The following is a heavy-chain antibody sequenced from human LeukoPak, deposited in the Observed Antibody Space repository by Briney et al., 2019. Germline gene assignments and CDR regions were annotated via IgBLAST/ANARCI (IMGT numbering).Heavy chain of an antibody. V-gene: IGHV4-39*07. CDR2: IYYSGST. J-gene: IGHJ4*02. CDR1: GGSISSSSYY. Sequence: SETLSLTCTVSGGSISSSSYYWGWIRQPPGKGLEWIGSIYYSGSTYYNPSLKSRVTISVDTSKNQFSLKLSSVTAADTAVYYCASRRATSKGVDTAMVTRDYWGQGTLVTVSS. D-gene: IGHD5-18*01. CDR3: ASRRATSKGVDTAMVTRDY.